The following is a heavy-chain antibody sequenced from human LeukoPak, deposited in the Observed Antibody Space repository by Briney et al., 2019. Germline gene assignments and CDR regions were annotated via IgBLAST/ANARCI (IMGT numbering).Heavy chain of an antibody. CDR2: IWYDGSKK. CDR1: GFTFSTYG. D-gene: IGHD6-13*01. V-gene: IGHV3-33*01. J-gene: IGHJ4*02. CDR3: ARDITSSWYDY. Sequence: GMSLRLSCATSGFTFSTYGMHWVRQAPGKGLEWVALIWYDGSKKYYADSVKGRFTISRDNSKNTLFLQMDSLRAEDTALYYCARDITSSWYDYWGQGTVVTVSS.